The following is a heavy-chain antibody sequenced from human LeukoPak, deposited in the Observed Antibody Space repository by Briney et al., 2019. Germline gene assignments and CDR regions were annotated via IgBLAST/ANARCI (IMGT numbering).Heavy chain of an antibody. D-gene: IGHD6-13*01. CDR1: GFTFSSYS. CDR2: ISSSSSYI. V-gene: IGHV3-21*01. Sequence: GGSLRLSCTASGFTFSSYSMNWVRQAPGKGLEWVSSISSSSSYIYYADSVKGRFTISRDNAKNSLYLQMNSLRAEDTAVYYCAPSSSWHFDYWGQGTLVTVSS. CDR3: APSSSWHFDY. J-gene: IGHJ4*02.